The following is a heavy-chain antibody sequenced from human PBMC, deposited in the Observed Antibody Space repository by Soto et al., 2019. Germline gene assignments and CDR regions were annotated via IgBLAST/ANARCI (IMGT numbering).Heavy chain of an antibody. CDR3: AGATVTTPLFFYYYGMDV. V-gene: IGHV3-30*04. Sequence: GGSLRLSCAASGFTFSSYAMHWVRQAQGKGLEWVAVISYDGRNKYYADSVKGRFTISRDNSKNTLYLQMNSLRAEDTAVYYCAGATVTTPLFFYYYGMDVWGQGTTVTVSS. J-gene: IGHJ6*02. CDR1: GFTFSSYA. CDR2: ISYDGRNK. D-gene: IGHD4-17*01.